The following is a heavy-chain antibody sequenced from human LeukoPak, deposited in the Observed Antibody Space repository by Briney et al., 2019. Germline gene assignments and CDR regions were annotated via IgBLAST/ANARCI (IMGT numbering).Heavy chain of an antibody. CDR2: IYYSGTT. V-gene: IGHV4-59*01. Sequence: SETLSLTCTVSGGSISSYHWSWIRQPPGKGLEWIGYIYYSGTTNSNPSLKSRVTISVDTSKNQFSLKLTSVTAADTAVYYCASVPYDSRWYGYFDYWGRGTLVTVSS. D-gene: IGHD6-13*01. CDR1: GGSISSYH. CDR3: ASVPYDSRWYGYFDY. J-gene: IGHJ4*02.